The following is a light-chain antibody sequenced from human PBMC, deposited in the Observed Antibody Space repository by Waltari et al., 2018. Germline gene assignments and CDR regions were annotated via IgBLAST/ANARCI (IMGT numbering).Light chain of an antibody. V-gene: IGLV1-47*01. CDR3: GGWDDSLNGWV. CDR1: NSNIGNNH. Sequence: QSVMTQPPSASGTPGQRVTISCSGSNSNIGNNHVYWYQQLPGAAPKLLISRNNQRPSGVPDRFSVSKSGTSASLAISGLRSEDEGDYYCGGWDDSLNGWVFGGGTKLTVL. J-gene: IGLJ3*02. CDR2: RNN.